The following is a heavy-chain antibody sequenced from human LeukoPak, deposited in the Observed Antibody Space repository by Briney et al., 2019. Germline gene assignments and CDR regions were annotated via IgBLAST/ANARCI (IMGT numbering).Heavy chain of an antibody. CDR1: GGSFSGYY. Sequence: PSETLSLTCAVYGGSFSGYYWSWIRQPPGKGLEWIGEINHSGSTNYNPSLKSRVTISVDTSKNQFSLKLSSVTAADTAVYYCARDCSSTNQHRWGTTKGPYWYFDLWGRGTLVTVSS. J-gene: IGHJ2*01. CDR3: ARDCSSTNQHRWGTTKGPYWYFDL. CDR2: INHSGST. V-gene: IGHV4-34*01. D-gene: IGHD2-2*01.